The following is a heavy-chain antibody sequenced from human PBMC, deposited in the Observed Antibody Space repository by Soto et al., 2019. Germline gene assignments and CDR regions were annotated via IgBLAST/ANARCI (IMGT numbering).Heavy chain of an antibody. D-gene: IGHD6-13*01. CDR3: ARRERAAGTDWWFDP. Sequence: SQTLSLTCTVSGGSISSSSFHWGWIRQPPGKRLEWIGSIYYSGSTYYSPSLKSRVTISVDTSKNQFSLKLSSVTAADTVVYYCARRERAAGTDWWFDPWGQGTLVTVSS. J-gene: IGHJ5*02. V-gene: IGHV4-39*01. CDR1: GGSISSSSFH. CDR2: IYYSGST.